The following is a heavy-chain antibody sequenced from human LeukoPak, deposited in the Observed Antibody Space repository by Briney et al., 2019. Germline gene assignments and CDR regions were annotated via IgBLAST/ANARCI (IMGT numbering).Heavy chain of an antibody. V-gene: IGHV3-7*01. CDR3: ARAGGAPFRYYDSSGCDWYFDL. CDR2: IKQDGSEK. D-gene: IGHD3-22*01. CDR1: GFTFSSYW. Sequence: GGSLRLSCAASGFTFSSYWMSWVRQAPGKGLEWVANIKQDGSEKYYVDSVKGRFTISRDNAKNSLYLQMNSLRAEDTAVYYCARAGGAPFRYYDSSGCDWYFDLWGRGTLVTVSS. J-gene: IGHJ2*01.